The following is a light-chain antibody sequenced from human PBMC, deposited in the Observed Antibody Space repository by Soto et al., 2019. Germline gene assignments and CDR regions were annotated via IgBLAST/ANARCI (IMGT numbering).Light chain of an antibody. CDR1: QSVGSY. V-gene: IGKV3-15*01. CDR2: GAS. CDR3: QQYNNWPRT. J-gene: IGKJ1*01. Sequence: EMVMTQSPATLSVSPGERATLSCRASQSVGSYLAWYQQKPGQAPRLLIYGASSRATGVPARFSGSGSGTEFTLTISSLQSEDFAVYYCQQYNNWPRTFGQGTKVDI.